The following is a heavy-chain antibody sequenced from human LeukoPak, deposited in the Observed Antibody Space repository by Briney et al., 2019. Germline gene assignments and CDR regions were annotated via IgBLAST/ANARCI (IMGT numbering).Heavy chain of an antibody. CDR1: GYTFTSYG. J-gene: IGHJ6*02. V-gene: IGHV1-18*01. D-gene: IGHD3-3*01. CDR2: ISAYNGNT. CDR3: ARAGYYDFWSGGRYYYYSMDV. Sequence: ASVKVSCKASGYTFTSYGVSWVRQAPGQGLEWMGWISAYNGNTNCAQKLQGRVTMTTDTSTSTAYMELRSLRSDDTAVYYCARAGYYDFWSGGRYYYYSMDVWGQGTTVTVSS.